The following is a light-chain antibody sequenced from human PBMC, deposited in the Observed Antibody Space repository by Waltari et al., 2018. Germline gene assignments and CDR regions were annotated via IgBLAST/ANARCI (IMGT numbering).Light chain of an antibody. J-gene: IGKJ1*01. Sequence: EIVLTQSQGTLSLSPGERATLACRASQSVGRSLAWYQQKPGRAPRLLIFGASSSATGIPDRFSGSGSGTDFSLTISRLEPEYFAVYYCQHYVRLPATFGQGTKVEIK. CDR3: QHYVRLPAT. V-gene: IGKV3-20*01. CDR1: QSVGRS. CDR2: GAS.